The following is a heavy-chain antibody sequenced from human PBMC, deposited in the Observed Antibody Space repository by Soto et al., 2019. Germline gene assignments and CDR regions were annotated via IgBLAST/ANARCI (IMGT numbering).Heavy chain of an antibody. CDR3: ARHSSNDYSNYGFDY. J-gene: IGHJ4*02. CDR2: IYYSGST. CDR1: GGSISSSSYY. D-gene: IGHD4-4*01. V-gene: IGHV4-39*01. Sequence: SETLSLTCTVSGGSISSSSYYWGWIRQPPGKGLEWIGSIYYSGSTYYNPSLKSRVTISVDTSKNQFSLKLSSVTAADTAVYYCARHSSNDYSNYGFDYWGQGTLVTVSS.